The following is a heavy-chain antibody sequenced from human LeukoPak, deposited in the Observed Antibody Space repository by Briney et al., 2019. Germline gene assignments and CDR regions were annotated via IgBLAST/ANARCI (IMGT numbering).Heavy chain of an antibody. CDR1: GFTFSSYA. J-gene: IGHJ3*01. D-gene: IGHD1-20*01. CDR3: AKGNWMLAFDL. V-gene: IGHV3-23*01. CDR2: ISGSGGRR. Sequence: AGGSLRLSCTASGFTFSSYAMSWVRQAQAKGLGLVSAISGSGGRRYYEDSVKGRGTISSDNSKNTLYLQINSLRAEVTAVYYSAKGNWMLAFDLWGQGTMVTVSS.